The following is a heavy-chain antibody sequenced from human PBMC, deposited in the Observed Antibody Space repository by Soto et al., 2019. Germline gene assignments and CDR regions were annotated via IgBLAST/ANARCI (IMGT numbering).Heavy chain of an antibody. V-gene: IGHV3-23*01. Sequence: GGSLRLSCAASGFTFSSYAMSWVRQAPGKGLEWVSAISGSGGSTYYADSVKGRFTISRDNSKNTLYLQMNSLRAEDTAVYYCAKDKGGWGSPDYFDYWGQGTLVTVSS. CDR2: ISGSGGST. D-gene: IGHD7-27*01. CDR3: AKDKGGWGSPDYFDY. J-gene: IGHJ4*02. CDR1: GFTFSSYA.